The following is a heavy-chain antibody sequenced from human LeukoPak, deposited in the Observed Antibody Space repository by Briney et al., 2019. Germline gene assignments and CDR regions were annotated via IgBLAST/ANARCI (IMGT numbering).Heavy chain of an antibody. V-gene: IGHV4-38-2*02. D-gene: IGHD3-22*01. CDR2: TYHSGST. CDR3: ARDQYYSDGTGYYAFDI. Sequence: SETLSLTCTVSGYSISSGYYWGWIRQPPGKGLEWIGNTYHSGSTYYNPSLKSRVTISVDTSKNQFSLNLRSVTAADTAVYYCARDQYYSDGTGYYAFDIWGQGTMVTVSS. J-gene: IGHJ3*02. CDR1: GYSISSGYY.